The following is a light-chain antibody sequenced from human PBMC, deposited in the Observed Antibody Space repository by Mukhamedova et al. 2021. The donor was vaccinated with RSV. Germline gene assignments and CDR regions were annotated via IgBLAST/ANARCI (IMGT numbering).Light chain of an antibody. CDR2: ATS. V-gene: IGKV1-12*01. CDR3: QQASSFPPT. Sequence: WYQRRVHGKAPKLLIYATSSLQSGVPSRFSGSGSGTDFTLTISNLQPEDIATYFCQQASSFPPTFGGGTKVEIK. J-gene: IGKJ4*01.